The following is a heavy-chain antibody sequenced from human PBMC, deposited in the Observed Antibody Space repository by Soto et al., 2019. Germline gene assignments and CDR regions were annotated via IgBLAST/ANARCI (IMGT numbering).Heavy chain of an antibody. CDR1: GFTFSSYG. D-gene: IGHD5-18*01. CDR3: ARDQPGYSYGYGLGY. CDR2: ISYDGSNK. V-gene: IGHV3-30*03. Sequence: GGSMRLSCAASGFTFSSYGMHWVRQAPGKGLEWVVVISYDGSNKYYADSVKGRFTISRDNSKNTLYLQMKSLRAEDTAVYYCARDQPGYSYGYGLGYWGQGTLVTVSS. J-gene: IGHJ4*02.